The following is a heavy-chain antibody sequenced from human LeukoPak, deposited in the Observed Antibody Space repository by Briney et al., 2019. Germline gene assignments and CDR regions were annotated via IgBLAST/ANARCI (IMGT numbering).Heavy chain of an antibody. V-gene: IGHV1-8*01. CDR2: MNPNSGNT. Sequence: ASVKVSCKASGYTFTSYDINWVRQATGQGLEWMGRMNPNSGNTDYAQKFQGRVTITRDTSASTAYMELSSLRSEDTAVYYCAGCSGGSCYSGGFDYWGQGTLVTVSS. CDR3: AGCSGGSCYSGGFDY. CDR1: GYTFTSYD. D-gene: IGHD2-15*01. J-gene: IGHJ4*02.